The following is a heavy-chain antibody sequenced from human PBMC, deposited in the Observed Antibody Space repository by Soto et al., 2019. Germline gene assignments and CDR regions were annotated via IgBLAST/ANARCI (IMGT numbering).Heavy chain of an antibody. CDR1: GYTFTSYY. CDR3: ARVRATVSYYYYGMDV. V-gene: IGHV1-46*01. J-gene: IGHJ6*02. Sequence: QVQLVQSGAEVKKPGASVKVSCKASGYTFTSYYMHWVRQAPGQGLEWMGIINPSGGSTSYAQKFQGRVTMTRDTSTSTVYMELSSLRSEDTAVYYCARVRATVSYYYYGMDVWGQGTTVTVSS. CDR2: INPSGGST. D-gene: IGHD4-17*01.